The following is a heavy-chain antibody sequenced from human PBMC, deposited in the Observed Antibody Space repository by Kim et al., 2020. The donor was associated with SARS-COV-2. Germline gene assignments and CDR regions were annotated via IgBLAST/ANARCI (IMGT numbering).Heavy chain of an antibody. J-gene: IGHJ4*02. CDR3: ARDRRAPQGILLYYFDY. Sequence: SVKVSCKASGGTFSSYAISWVRQAPGQGLEWMGRIIPILGIANYAQKFQDRVTITADKSTSTAYMELSSLRSEDTAVYYCARDRRAPQGILLYYFDYWGQGTLVTVSS. V-gene: IGHV1-69*04. D-gene: IGHD2-21*01. CDR2: IIPILGIA. CDR1: GGTFSSYA.